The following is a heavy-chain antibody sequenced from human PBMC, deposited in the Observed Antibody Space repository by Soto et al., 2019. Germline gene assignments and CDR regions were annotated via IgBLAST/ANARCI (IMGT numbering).Heavy chain of an antibody. CDR1: GFTFSSYA. J-gene: IGHJ4*02. V-gene: IGHV3-23*01. CDR3: ATSSINPFPFDY. D-gene: IGHD2-2*01. Sequence: GGSLRLSCAASGFTFSSYAMSWVRQAPGKGLERVKAISGSGGSTYYAESVKGRFTISRENSKNTLYLQMNSIKEEDTAVYYCATSSINPFPFDYWGQGTLVTVSS. CDR2: ISGSGGST.